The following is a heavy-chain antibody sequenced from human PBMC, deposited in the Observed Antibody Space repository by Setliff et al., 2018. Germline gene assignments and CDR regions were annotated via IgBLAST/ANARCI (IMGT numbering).Heavy chain of an antibody. Sequence: SETLSLTCTVSGGSISSGDYYWSWIRQPPGKGLEWIGYIYYSGTTYYNPSLKSRVTISVDTSKNQFSLKLSSVTAADTAVYYCARENSPFTYYNFWSGYNSWFDPWGQGTLVTVSS. D-gene: IGHD3-3*01. V-gene: IGHV4-30-4*01. CDR3: ARENSPFTYYNFWSGYNSWFDP. CDR1: GGSISSGDYY. J-gene: IGHJ5*02. CDR2: IYYSGTT.